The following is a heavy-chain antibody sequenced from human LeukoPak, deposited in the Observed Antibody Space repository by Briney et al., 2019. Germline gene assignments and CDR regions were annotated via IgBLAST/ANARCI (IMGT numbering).Heavy chain of an antibody. CDR1: GFTFSGHV. Sequence: GGSLRLSCAESGFTFSGHVMHWVRQAPGKGLGWVAVIWYDGSNKYYGDAVKGRLTISRDNSKNTLYLQMNSLRAEDTAVYYCARVAPIYSSSLYYLDSWGQGTLVTVSS. V-gene: IGHV3-33*01. J-gene: IGHJ4*02. CDR2: IWYDGSNK. D-gene: IGHD6-13*01. CDR3: ARVAPIYSSSLYYLDS.